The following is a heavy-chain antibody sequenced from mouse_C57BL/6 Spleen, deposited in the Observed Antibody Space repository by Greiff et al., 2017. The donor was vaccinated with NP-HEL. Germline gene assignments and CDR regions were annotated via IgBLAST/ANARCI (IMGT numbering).Heavy chain of an antibody. J-gene: IGHJ4*01. V-gene: IGHV1-53*01. Sequence: QVQLQQPGTELVKPGASVKLSCKASGYTFTSYWMHWVKQRPGQGLEWIGNINPSNGGTNYNEKFKSKATLTVDKSFSTAYMQLSSLTSEDSAVYYCASFLYYDYDGDAMDYWGQGTSVTVSS. CDR1: GYTFTSYW. D-gene: IGHD2-4*01. CDR3: ASFLYYDYDGDAMDY. CDR2: INPSNGGT.